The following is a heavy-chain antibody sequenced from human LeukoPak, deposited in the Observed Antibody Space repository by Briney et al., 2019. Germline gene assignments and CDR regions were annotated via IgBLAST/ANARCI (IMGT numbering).Heavy chain of an antibody. CDR2: IYYSGST. D-gene: IGHD6-13*01. CDR1: GGSISNGGYY. V-gene: IGHV4-31*03. Sequence: SQTLSLTCTVSGGSISNGGYYWNWIRQHPGKGLEWIGYIYYSGSTYYNPSLKSRVTISVDTSKNQFSLKLSSVTAADTAVYYCARDGGIAAAGTLASWGQGTLVTVSS. J-gene: IGHJ4*02. CDR3: ARDGGIAAAGTLAS.